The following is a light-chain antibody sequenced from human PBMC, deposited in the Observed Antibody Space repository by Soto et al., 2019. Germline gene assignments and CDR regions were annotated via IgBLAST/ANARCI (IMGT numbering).Light chain of an antibody. CDR3: QQSYSTLMYT. CDR2: AAS. CDR1: QSISSY. J-gene: IGKJ2*01. V-gene: IGKV1-39*01. Sequence: DIQMTQSPSSLSASVGDRVTITCRASQSISSYLNWYQQKPGKAPKLLIYAASSLQSGVPSRFSGSGSGTDFTLTISSLQPEDCATYYRQQSYSTLMYTFGQGTKLEIK.